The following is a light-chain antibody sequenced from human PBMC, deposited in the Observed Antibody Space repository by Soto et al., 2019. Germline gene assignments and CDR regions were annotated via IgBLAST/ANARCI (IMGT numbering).Light chain of an antibody. CDR2: GAS. CDR1: QAISSN. Sequence: EIVMTQAPATLSVSRGERATLSCRANQAISSNVAWYQQKPGQAPRLLIYGASTRATGIPDRFSGSGSGTEFTLTISRLQSEDFAVYYCQHYNTWLGAFGGGTKVDIK. V-gene: IGKV3-15*01. CDR3: QHYNTWLGA. J-gene: IGKJ4*01.